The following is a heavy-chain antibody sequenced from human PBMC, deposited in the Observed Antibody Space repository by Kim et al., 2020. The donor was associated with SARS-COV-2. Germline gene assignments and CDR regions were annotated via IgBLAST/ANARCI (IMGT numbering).Heavy chain of an antibody. D-gene: IGHD3-22*01. V-gene: IGHV3-21*01. CDR1: GFIFSSYS. J-gene: IGHJ4*02. CDR2: IGTSGTYT. Sequence: GGSLRLSCAASGFIFSSYSMTWVRQAPGKGLEWVSSIGTSGTYTYYAESVKGRFTISRDNAKKSLYLQMNSLRVEDTAVYYCASHDSSGYYTGSDYWGQGTLVTVSS. CDR3: ASHDSSGYYTGSDY.